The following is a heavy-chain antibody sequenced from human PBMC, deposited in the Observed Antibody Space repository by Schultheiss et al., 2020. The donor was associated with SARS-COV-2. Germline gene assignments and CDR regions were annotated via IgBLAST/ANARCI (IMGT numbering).Heavy chain of an antibody. Sequence: GGSLRLSCAASGFTFSSYWMHWVRQAPGKGLVWVSRIKSDGSSTSYADSVKGRFTISRDNAKITLDFQMNSLRVEDTAVYWCASGAGVYYDILTGYYGLGYYYGMDVWGQGTTVTVSS. CDR2: IKSDGSST. D-gene: IGHD3-9*01. J-gene: IGHJ6*02. CDR1: GFTFSSYW. CDR3: ASGAGVYYDILTGYYGLGYYYGMDV. V-gene: IGHV3-74*01.